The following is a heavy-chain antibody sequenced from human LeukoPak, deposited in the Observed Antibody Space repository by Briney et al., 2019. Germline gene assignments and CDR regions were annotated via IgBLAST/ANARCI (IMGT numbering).Heavy chain of an antibody. CDR1: GFTFSYYW. V-gene: IGHV3-7*04. Sequence: GGSLRLSCAGSGFTFSYYWMNWVRQAPGKGLEWVANIKRDGSEKYYVDSVKGRFTISRDNTKNSLSLQMNSLRAEDTAVYYCARGYGDSIHFDYWGQGTLVTVSS. D-gene: IGHD4-17*01. CDR3: ARGYGDSIHFDY. J-gene: IGHJ4*02. CDR2: IKRDGSEK.